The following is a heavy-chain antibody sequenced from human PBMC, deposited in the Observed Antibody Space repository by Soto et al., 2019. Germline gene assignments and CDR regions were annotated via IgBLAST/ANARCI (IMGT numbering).Heavy chain of an antibody. J-gene: IGHJ6*02. CDR3: ARGDATKIVVTTYYAMDV. CDR1: GGTFSTST. D-gene: IGHD4-17*01. V-gene: IGHV1-69*13. Sequence: GASVKVSCKASGGTFSTSTFTWVRQAPGQGLEWMGGIIPVFGTADYAQKFQGRVTITADESTNIVYMDVTSLRSEDTAVYYCARGDATKIVVTTYYAMDVWGQGTTVTVSS. CDR2: IIPVFGTA.